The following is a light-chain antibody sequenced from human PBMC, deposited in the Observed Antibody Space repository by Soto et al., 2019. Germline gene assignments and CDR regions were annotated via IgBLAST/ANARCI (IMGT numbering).Light chain of an antibody. CDR2: DAS. Sequence: DIEMTQSPPSLSASVGDRLTMTCQASQDIRNHLNWYQQKPGKAPKLLIYDASYLETGVPSRFTGSGSGTDFTFTINSLQPEDIAVYYCQQYDNFPPALTFGGGTKVEIK. CDR3: QQYDNFPPALT. V-gene: IGKV1-33*01. CDR1: QDIRNH. J-gene: IGKJ4*01.